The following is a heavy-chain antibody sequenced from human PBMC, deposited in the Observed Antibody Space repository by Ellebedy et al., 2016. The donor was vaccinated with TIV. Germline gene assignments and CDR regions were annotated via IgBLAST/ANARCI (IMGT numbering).Heavy chain of an antibody. Sequence: GESLKISCAASGFTFSSHWMHWIRQAPGKGLEWVSSVNNVSTYMLYADSVKGRFTVSRDNAKNSLYLQMNNLRAEDTAVYYCARDFDTAPMKTIFDYWGHGTLVTVSS. V-gene: IGHV3-21*01. J-gene: IGHJ4*01. D-gene: IGHD5-18*01. CDR2: VNNVSTYM. CDR3: ARDFDTAPMKTIFDY. CDR1: GFTFSSHW.